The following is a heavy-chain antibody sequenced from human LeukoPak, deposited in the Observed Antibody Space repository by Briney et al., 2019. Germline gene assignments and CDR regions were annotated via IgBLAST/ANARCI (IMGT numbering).Heavy chain of an antibody. CDR2: INPNSGVT. J-gene: IGHJ4*02. CDR3: ARDLPSSPNWELDY. D-gene: IGHD7-27*01. CDR1: GYTFIDYY. V-gene: IGHV1-2*06. Sequence: GASVKVSCKSSGYTFIDYYIHWVRQAPGQGLEWMGRINPNSGVTNSAQTFQGRVTMTRDTSISTAYMELNRLTSDDTAVYYCARDLPSSPNWELDYWGQGTLVTVSS.